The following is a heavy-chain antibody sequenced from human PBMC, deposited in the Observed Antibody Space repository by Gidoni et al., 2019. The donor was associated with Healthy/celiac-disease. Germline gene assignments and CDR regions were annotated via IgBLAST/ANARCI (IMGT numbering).Heavy chain of an antibody. D-gene: IGHD3-22*01. CDR1: GFTFSSYG. Sequence: QVQLVESGGGVVQPGRSLRLSCAASGFTFSSYGMHWVRQAPGKGVEWVAVISYDGSNKYYADSVKGRFTISRDNSKNTLYLQMNSLRAEDTAVYYCAKDYYDSSGSFDYWGQGTLVTVSS. V-gene: IGHV3-30*18. CDR2: ISYDGSNK. J-gene: IGHJ4*02. CDR3: AKDYYDSSGSFDY.